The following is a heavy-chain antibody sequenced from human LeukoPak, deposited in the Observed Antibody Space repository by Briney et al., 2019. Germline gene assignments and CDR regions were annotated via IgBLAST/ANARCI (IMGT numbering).Heavy chain of an antibody. CDR1: GGTFSSYA. Sequence: ASVKVSCKASGGTFSSYAISWVRQAPGQGLEWMGGIIPIFGTANYAQKFQGRVTITTDESTSTAYMELSSLRSEDTAVYYCARDQRYYYDSSGYYHFDYWGQGTLVTVFS. J-gene: IGHJ4*02. V-gene: IGHV1-69*05. CDR3: ARDQRYYYDSSGYYHFDY. D-gene: IGHD3-22*01. CDR2: IIPIFGTA.